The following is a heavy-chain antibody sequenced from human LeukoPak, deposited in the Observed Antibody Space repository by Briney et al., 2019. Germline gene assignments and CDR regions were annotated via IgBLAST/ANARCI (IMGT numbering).Heavy chain of an antibody. Sequence: SETPSLTCTVSGGSISSYYWSWIRQPAGKGLEWIGRIYTSGSTNYNPSLKSRVTMSVDTSKNQFSLKLSSVTAADTAVYYCAREIVAAAGKGGWFDPWGQGTLVTVSS. CDR3: AREIVAAAGKGGWFDP. CDR2: IYTSGST. V-gene: IGHV4-4*07. D-gene: IGHD6-13*01. CDR1: GGSISSYY. J-gene: IGHJ5*02.